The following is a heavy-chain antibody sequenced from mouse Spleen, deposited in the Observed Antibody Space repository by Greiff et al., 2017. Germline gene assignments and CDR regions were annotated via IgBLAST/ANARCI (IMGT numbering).Heavy chain of an antibody. J-gene: IGHJ2*01. Sequence: EVKLVESGGGLVKPGGSLKLSCAASGFTFSSYAMSWVRQTPEKRLEWVASISSGGSTYYSDSVKGRFTISRANARNILYLQMSSLRSEDTAMYYCARGNDYDSFGYWGQGTTRTVSS. V-gene: IGHV5-6-5*01. CDR3: ARGNDYDSFGY. CDR1: GFTFSSYA. CDR2: ISSGGST. D-gene: IGHD2-4*01.